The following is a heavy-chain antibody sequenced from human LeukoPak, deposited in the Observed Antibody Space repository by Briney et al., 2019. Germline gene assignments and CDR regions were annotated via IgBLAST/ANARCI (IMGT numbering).Heavy chain of an antibody. V-gene: IGHV3-74*01. D-gene: IGHD3-10*01. CDR1: GFTFSRYW. Sequence: GGSLRLSCAASGFTFSRYWIHWVRQAPGKGPVWVSVISTDGSSTRYADSVRGRFTISRDNVKNTLYLQMNSLRVEDTAVYYCTGPSFDASGMGFDPWGQGALVTVSS. CDR2: ISTDGSST. J-gene: IGHJ5*02. CDR3: TGPSFDASGMGFDP.